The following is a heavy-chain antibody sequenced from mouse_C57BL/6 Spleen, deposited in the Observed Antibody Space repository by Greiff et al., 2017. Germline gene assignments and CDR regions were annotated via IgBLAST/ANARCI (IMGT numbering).Heavy chain of an antibody. D-gene: IGHD1-1*01. J-gene: IGHJ1*03. CDR3: ASIYYYGSSHWYFDV. CDR2: IHPNSGST. V-gene: IGHV1-64*01. CDR1: GYTFTSYW. Sequence: QVQLQQPGAELVKPGASVKLSCKASGYTFTSYWMHWVKQRPGQGLEWIGMIHPNSGSTNYNEKFKSKATLTVDKSSSTAYMQLSSRTSEDSAVYYCASIYYYGSSHWYFDVWGTGTTVTVSS.